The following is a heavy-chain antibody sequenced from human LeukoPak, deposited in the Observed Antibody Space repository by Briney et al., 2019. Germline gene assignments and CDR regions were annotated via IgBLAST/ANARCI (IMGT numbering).Heavy chain of an antibody. V-gene: IGHV3-23*01. CDR2: ISGSGGST. J-gene: IGHJ4*02. D-gene: IGHD3-22*01. CDR1: GFTFSSYA. CDR3: ARDDGYDSSGYYSTSLPDY. Sequence: GGSLRLSCAASGFTFSSYAMSWVRQAPGKGLEWVSAISGSGGSTYYADSVKGRFTISRDNSKNTLYLQMNSLRAEDTAVYYCARDDGYDSSGYYSTSLPDYWGQGTLVTVSS.